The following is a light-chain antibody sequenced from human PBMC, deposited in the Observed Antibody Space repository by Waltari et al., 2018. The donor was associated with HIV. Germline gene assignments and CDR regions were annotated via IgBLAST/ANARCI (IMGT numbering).Light chain of an antibody. V-gene: IGLV1-47*01. Sequence: QSVLTQPPSASGTPGQRVTISCSGSSSNIGSNYVHWYQQLPGMAPKLLIYRNNQRPSGVPDRFSGSKSGTSASLTISGLQAEDEADYYCSSYTSSSTLGVFGGGTKLTVL. CDR3: SSYTSSSTLGV. CDR1: SSNIGSNY. J-gene: IGLJ3*02. CDR2: RNN.